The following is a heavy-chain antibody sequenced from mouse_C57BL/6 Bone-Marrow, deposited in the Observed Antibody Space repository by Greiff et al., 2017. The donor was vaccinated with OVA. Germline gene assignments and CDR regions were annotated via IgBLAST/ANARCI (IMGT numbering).Heavy chain of an antibody. D-gene: IGHD2-1*01. J-gene: IGHJ1*03. Sequence: VQLQQPGAELVRPGSSVKLSCKASGYTFTSYWMHRVKQRPIQGLEWIGNIDPSDSETHYNQKFKDKATLTVDKSSSTAYMQLSSLTSADSAVYYCARLVGNYGSWYFDVWGTGTTVTVSS. CDR3: ARLVGNYGSWYFDV. V-gene: IGHV1-52*01. CDR1: GYTFTSYW. CDR2: IDPSDSET.